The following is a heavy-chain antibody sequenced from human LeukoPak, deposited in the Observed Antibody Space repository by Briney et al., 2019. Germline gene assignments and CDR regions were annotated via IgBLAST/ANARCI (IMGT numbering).Heavy chain of an antibody. Sequence: ASVKVSGKTSGYTFSAYDVTWVRQAPGQGLEWMGWMNPNSGNTGSAQKFWGRVTMTSNASISSAYMELHRLTSEDTAVYYCARGVRNQLLSEYWGQGTLITVSS. CDR3: ARGVRNQLLSEY. CDR1: GYTFSAYD. J-gene: IGHJ4*02. CDR2: MNPNSGNT. D-gene: IGHD2-2*01. V-gene: IGHV1-8*01.